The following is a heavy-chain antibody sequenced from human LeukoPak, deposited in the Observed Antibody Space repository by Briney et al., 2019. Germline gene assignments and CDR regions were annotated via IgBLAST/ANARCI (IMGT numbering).Heavy chain of an antibody. V-gene: IGHV5-51*01. J-gene: IGHJ4*02. CDR2: IYPGDSDT. CDR3: AIGGDSTTSCYRCFKY. D-gene: IGHD2-2*02. CDR1: GYRFTNYW. Sequence: GESLKISCKGSGYRFTNYWIGWVRQMPGKGLEWMGMIYPGDSDTRYSPSFQGQVTISVDKSIGTAYLQWSSLKASDTAMYYCAIGGDSTTSCYRCFKYWGQGTLVTVSS.